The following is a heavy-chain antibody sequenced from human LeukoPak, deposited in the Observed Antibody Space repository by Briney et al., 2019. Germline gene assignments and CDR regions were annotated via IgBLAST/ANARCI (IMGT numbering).Heavy chain of an antibody. Sequence: GGSLRLSCVVSGFTFSSYWMNWVRQAPGKGLERVANIKPDGSEKFYVDSVKGRFTVSRDNAKNSLYLQMNSLRAEDTALYYCARGASYWGQGTLVTVSS. J-gene: IGHJ4*02. CDR3: ARGASY. V-gene: IGHV3-7*04. CDR1: GFTFSSYW. CDR2: IKPDGSEK.